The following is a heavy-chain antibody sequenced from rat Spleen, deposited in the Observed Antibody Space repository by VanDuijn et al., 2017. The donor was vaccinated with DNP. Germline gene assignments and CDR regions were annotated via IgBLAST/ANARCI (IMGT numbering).Heavy chain of an antibody. CDR1: GYTFTTYY. J-gene: IGHJ1*01. D-gene: IGHD1-4*01. CDR3: ARRRLPYWYFDF. Sequence: QVQLQQSGAELAKPGSSVKISCKASGYTFTTYYMSWIKQTTGQGLEYIGYINTGSGGTNYNEKFKGKATLTVDKSSSTAFMQLSSLTPDDSAVYYCARRRLPYWYFDFLGPGTMVTVSS. CDR2: INTGSGGT. V-gene: IGHV1-43*01.